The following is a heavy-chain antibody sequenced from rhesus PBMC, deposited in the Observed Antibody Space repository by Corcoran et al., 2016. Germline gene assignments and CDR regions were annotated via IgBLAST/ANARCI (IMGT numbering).Heavy chain of an antibody. Sequence: QVQLQESGPGLVTHSATLSITFAVSGGSFSSSWWGWSRQPPGKGLEWIGSIYGSSGSTEYNPSLKSRATCSRDTSKNQCSLKLSSVTAADTAVYYCARVPYTVIMVFDYWGQGVLVTVSS. J-gene: IGHJ4*01. D-gene: IGHD4-23*01. CDR2: IYGSSGST. CDR1: GGSFSSSW. V-gene: IGHV4-160*01. CDR3: ARVPYTVIMVFDY.